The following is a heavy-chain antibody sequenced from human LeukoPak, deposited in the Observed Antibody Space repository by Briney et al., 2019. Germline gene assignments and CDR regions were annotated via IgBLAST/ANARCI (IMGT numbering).Heavy chain of an antibody. D-gene: IGHD3-10*01. Sequence: SETLSLPCTVSGGSISSSSYYWGWLRQPPGKGLEWIGSIYYSGSTYYNPSLKSRVTISVDTSKNQFSLKLSSVTAADTAVYYCARRGWAKYYFDFWGQGTLVTVSS. CDR2: IYYSGST. J-gene: IGHJ4*02. V-gene: IGHV4-39*01. CDR1: GGSISSSSYY. CDR3: ARRGWAKYYFDF.